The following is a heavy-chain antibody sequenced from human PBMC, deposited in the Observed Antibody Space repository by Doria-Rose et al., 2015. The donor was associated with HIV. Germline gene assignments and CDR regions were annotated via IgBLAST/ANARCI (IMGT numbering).Heavy chain of an antibody. CDR2: IYYSGIT. Sequence: QVQLVQSGPGLVKPSETLSLTCTVSGGSVASGTPYWDWIRQTPGKGLEWIGTIYYSGITYYNTSLRCRVTISLHTSKNQYSLKLISVTAADMGVYYCAKQAVNWFDPWGQGTLVTVSS. V-gene: IGHV4-39*01. D-gene: IGHD6-25*01. J-gene: IGHJ5*02. CDR1: GGSVASGTPY. CDR3: AKQAVNWFDP.